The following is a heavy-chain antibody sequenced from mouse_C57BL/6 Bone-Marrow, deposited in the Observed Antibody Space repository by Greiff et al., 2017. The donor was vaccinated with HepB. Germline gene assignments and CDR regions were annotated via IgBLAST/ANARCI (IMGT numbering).Heavy chain of an antibody. CDR2: IYPSDSET. J-gene: IGHJ3*01. Sequence: QVQLQQPGAELVRPGSSVKLSCKASGYTFTSYWMDWVKQRPGQGLEWIGNIYPSDSETNYNQKFKDKATLTVDKSSSTAYMQLSSLTSEDSAVYYCARGFTTAAVSYWGQGTLVTVSA. CDR1: GYTFTSYW. CDR3: ARGFTTAAVSY. V-gene: IGHV1-61*01. D-gene: IGHD1-2*01.